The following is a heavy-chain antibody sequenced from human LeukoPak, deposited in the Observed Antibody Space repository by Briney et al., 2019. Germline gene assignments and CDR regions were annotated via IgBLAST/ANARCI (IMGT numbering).Heavy chain of an antibody. CDR1: VFSFSIDA. CDR3: AKENRGPITMIVD. D-gene: IGHD3-22*01. CDR2: ISGSGGST. J-gene: IGHJ4*02. Sequence: GGSLRLSCAASVFSFSIDAMSWVRQAPGEGLGWVSAISGSGGSTYYADSVKGRFTISRDNSKNTLYLQMNSLRAEDTAVYYCAKENRGPITMIVDWGQGTLVTDSS. V-gene: IGHV3-23*01.